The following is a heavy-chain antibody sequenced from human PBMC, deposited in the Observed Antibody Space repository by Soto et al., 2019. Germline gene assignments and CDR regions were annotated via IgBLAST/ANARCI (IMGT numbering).Heavy chain of an antibody. CDR3: GRAPSPRAPAGGTPYYYAMDV. J-gene: IGHJ6*02. Sequence: ASVKVCCEASGYDFTAYDINWVRQAAGQGLEWMGWMNPMNGATGSTQRFQGRVSMNRNTATGTAYLEVTSLRSHDTAVYYCGRAPSPRAPAGGTPYYYAMDVWGQGTSVTVSS. CDR1: GYDFTAYD. D-gene: IGHD6-13*01. V-gene: IGHV1-8*01. CDR2: MNPMNGAT.